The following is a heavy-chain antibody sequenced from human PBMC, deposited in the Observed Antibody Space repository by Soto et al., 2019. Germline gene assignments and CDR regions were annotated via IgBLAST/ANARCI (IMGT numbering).Heavy chain of an antibody. Sequence: QVQLVQSGAEVKKPGASVKVSCKASGYTFTSYDINWVRQATGQGLEWMGWMNPNSGNTGYAQKFQGRVTMTRNTSTSTAYMQLSSLKSGATAVHYFAISPYYADAYGMDGWCRGTT. J-gene: IGHJ6*02. CDR3: AISPYYADAYGMDG. V-gene: IGHV1-8*01. CDR1: GYTFTSYD. CDR2: MNPNSGNT. D-gene: IGHD3-16*01.